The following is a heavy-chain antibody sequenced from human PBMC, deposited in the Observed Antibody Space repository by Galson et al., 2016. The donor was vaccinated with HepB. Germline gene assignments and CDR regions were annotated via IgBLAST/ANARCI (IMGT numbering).Heavy chain of an antibody. V-gene: IGHV3-74*03. Sequence: SLRLSCAASGFTFSNHWMHWVRQAPGKGLVWVSRINPGGSDTMYADSVKGRFTFSRDNSKNTMYVQMTSLRAEDTAVYYCASGTTVTTSNSFWYFDLWGRGTLVTVSS. CDR1: GFTFSNHW. D-gene: IGHD4-17*01. J-gene: IGHJ2*01. CDR2: INPGGSDT. CDR3: ASGTTVTTSNSFWYFDL.